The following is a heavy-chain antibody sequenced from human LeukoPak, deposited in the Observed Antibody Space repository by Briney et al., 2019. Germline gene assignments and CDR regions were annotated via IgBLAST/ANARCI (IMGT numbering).Heavy chain of an antibody. CDR1: GFTVSSNY. Sequence: GGSLRLSCAASGFTVSSNYMSWVRQAPGKGLEWVSVIYSGGNTYYADSVEGRFTMSRDNSKNTLYLQMNSLRAEDTAVYYCVKESGFMVAPNSAFDIWGQGTMVTVSS. CDR3: VKESGFMVAPNSAFDI. V-gene: IGHV3-66*01. CDR2: IYSGGNT. D-gene: IGHD4/OR15-4a*01. J-gene: IGHJ3*02.